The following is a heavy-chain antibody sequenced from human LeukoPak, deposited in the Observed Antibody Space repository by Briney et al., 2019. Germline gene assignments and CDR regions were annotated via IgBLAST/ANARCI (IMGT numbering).Heavy chain of an antibody. Sequence: ASVKVSCKASGYTFTGYYMHWVRQAPGQGLEWMGWINPNSGGTNYAQKFQGRVTMTRNTSISTAYMELSSLRSEDTAVYYCARGLRSSGWYFLGYYYYYMDVWGKGTTVTISS. D-gene: IGHD6-19*01. CDR2: INPNSGGT. V-gene: IGHV1-2*02. J-gene: IGHJ6*03. CDR1: GYTFTGYY. CDR3: ARGLRSSGWYFLGYYYYYMDV.